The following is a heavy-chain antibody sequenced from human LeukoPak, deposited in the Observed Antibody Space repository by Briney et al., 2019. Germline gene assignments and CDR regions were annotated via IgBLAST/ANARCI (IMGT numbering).Heavy chain of an antibody. J-gene: IGHJ5*02. V-gene: IGHV4-4*07. CDR3: ARTYSRSWYGNWFDP. D-gene: IGHD6-13*01. Sequence: SETLSLTCTVSGGSISSYYWSWIRQPAGKGLAWIGRIYTSGSTNYNPSLKSRVTMSVDTSKNQFSLKLSSVTAADTAVYYCARTYSRSWYGNWFDPWGQGTLVTVSS. CDR2: IYTSGST. CDR1: GGSISSYY.